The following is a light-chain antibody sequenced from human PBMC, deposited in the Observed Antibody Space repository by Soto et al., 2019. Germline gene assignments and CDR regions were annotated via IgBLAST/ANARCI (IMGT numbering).Light chain of an antibody. CDR1: QSVSRSY. CDR2: GAA. J-gene: IGKJ1*01. CDR3: HHYET. V-gene: IGKV3-20*01. Sequence: ELGLTQSPGTPSLSPGDRATLSCRASQSVSRSYLGWYQQKPGQAPRLLMYGAAIRAAGVPDRFSGSGSGTEFTLTISRLEPEDFTVYYCHHYETFGQGTKVDIK.